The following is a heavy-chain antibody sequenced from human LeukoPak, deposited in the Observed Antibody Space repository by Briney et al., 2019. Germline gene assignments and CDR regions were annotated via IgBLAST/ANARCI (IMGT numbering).Heavy chain of an antibody. Sequence: GGSLRLSCSASGFTFSFYAMGWVRQAPGKGLEYVSAISSNGGSTYYADSVKGRFTISRDNSKNTLYLQMSSLRADDTAVYYCVKGIPHYYDSSGFGAFDVWGQGTIVTVSS. J-gene: IGHJ3*01. CDR2: ISSNGGST. V-gene: IGHV3-64D*09. CDR3: VKGIPHYYDSSGFGAFDV. CDR1: GFTFSFYA. D-gene: IGHD3-22*01.